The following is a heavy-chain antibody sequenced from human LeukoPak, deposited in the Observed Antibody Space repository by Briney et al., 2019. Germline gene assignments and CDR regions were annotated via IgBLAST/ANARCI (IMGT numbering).Heavy chain of an antibody. CDR1: GGSLDSNYYY. V-gene: IGHV4-39*07. CDR2: ISYTGAT. D-gene: IGHD6-25*01. Sequence: SETLSLTCSLSGGSLDSNYYYWGWIRQPPGKGLEWIGSISYTGATHYSPSLESRVTISLDTSKNQFSLKLASVTPADTAVYYCARDAARWADENWFDGWGQGSLVIVS. CDR3: ARDAARWADENWFDG. J-gene: IGHJ5*02.